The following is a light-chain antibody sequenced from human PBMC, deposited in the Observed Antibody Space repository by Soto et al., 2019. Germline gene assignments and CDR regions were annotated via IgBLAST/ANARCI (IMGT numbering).Light chain of an antibody. Sequence: DIQMTQCPSTLSASVGDRVTITCRASQDINIWLAWYQQKPGKAPKLLIYKASTLERGVPSRFIGSGSGTDFTLAISSLQPDDFATYYCQQYSSDSNTFGQGTRLDIK. V-gene: IGKV1-5*03. CDR1: QDINIW. CDR3: QQYSSDSNT. J-gene: IGKJ2*01. CDR2: KAS.